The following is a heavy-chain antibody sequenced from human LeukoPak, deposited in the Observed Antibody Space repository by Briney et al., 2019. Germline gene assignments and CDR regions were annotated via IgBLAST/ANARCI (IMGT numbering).Heavy chain of an antibody. V-gene: IGHV1-69*05. CDR3: ARNIRIARGGSYLYFLYYFDY. CDR2: ITPILGTS. D-gene: IGHD1-26*01. Sequence: ASVKVSCKASGGTFSSYAFSWVRQAPGQGLEWMGGITPILGTSNYAQKFQGRVTITTDESTSTAYMELSSLRSEDTAVYYCARNIRIARGGSYLYFLYYFDYWGQGTLVTVSS. J-gene: IGHJ4*02. CDR1: GGTFSSYA.